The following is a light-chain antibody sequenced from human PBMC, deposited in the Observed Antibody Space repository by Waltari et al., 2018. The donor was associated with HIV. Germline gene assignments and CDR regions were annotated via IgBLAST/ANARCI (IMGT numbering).Light chain of an antibody. V-gene: IGLV3-19*01. Sequence: SSELTQDPTVSVALGQTVRITCQGDSLRRYYASWYQQKPGLAPVLVIYGKNNRPSGIPDRFSGSSSGATASLTITGAQAEDEADYYCNSRDSSDNHVVFGGGTKLTVL. J-gene: IGLJ2*01. CDR3: NSRDSSDNHVV. CDR2: GKN. CDR1: SLRRYY.